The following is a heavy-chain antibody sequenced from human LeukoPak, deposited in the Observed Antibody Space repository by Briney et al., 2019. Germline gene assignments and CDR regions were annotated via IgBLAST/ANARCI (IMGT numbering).Heavy chain of an antibody. CDR2: IDTAGVT. V-gene: IGHV3-13*01. CDR3: ARGGYFGSGPMDV. CDR1: GFTFSSYD. D-gene: IGHD3-10*01. Sequence: GGSLRLSCAGSGFTFSSYDMHWVRQAAGKGLEWVAAIDTAGVTYYPGSVRGRFTISRENGRNSFFLQMNSLRAGDTAVYYCARGGYFGSGPMDVWGQGTMVTVSS. J-gene: IGHJ6*02.